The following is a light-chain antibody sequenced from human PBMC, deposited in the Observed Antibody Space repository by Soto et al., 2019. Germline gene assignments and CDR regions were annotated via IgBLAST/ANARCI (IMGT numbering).Light chain of an antibody. V-gene: IGLV2-18*02. CDR1: SSDVGSYNR. CDR2: EVT. J-gene: IGLJ3*02. Sequence: QSALTQPPSVSGSPGQSVTISCTGTSSDVGSYNRVSWYQQPPGTAPKLIIYEVTNRPSGAPVRFSGSKSANMASLTISGLQAEDEADYYCASYTSSRVWVFGGGTKVTVL. CDR3: ASYTSSRVWV.